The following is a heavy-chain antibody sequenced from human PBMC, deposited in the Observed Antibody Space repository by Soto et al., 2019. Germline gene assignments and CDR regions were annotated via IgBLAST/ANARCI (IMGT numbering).Heavy chain of an antibody. D-gene: IGHD2-8*01. V-gene: IGHV4-59*08. Sequence: PSETLSLTCTVSGGSISSYYWSWIRQPPGKGLEWIGYIYYSGSTNYNPSLKSRVTISLDTSNNQFFLRLSSVTAADTAVYYCARPNNGPYAFDIWRQGTMVTVS. CDR1: GGSISSYY. J-gene: IGHJ3*02. CDR2: IYYSGST. CDR3: ARPNNGPYAFDI.